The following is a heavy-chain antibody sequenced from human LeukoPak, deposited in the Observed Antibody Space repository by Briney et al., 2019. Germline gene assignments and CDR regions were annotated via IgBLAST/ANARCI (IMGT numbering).Heavy chain of an antibody. CDR1: GYTLTGYY. V-gene: IGHV1-2*02. J-gene: IGHJ4*02. CDR2: INPDSGGT. CDR3: ARGSSSSWYKYFFDY. Sequence: ASVEVSCKASGYTLTGYYMHWVRQAPGQGLEWMGWINPDSGGTKYAQKFQGRVTMTRDTSISTAYMELSRLRSDDTAVYYCARGSSSSWYKYFFDYWGQGTPVTVSS. D-gene: IGHD6-13*01.